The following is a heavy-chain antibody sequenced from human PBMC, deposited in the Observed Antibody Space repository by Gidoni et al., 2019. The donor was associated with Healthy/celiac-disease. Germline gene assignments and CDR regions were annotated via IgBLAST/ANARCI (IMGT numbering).Heavy chain of an antibody. J-gene: IGHJ6*02. CDR2: IIPIFGTA. V-gene: IGHV1-69*01. CDR3: ASVRGYSYGSAPFYYYYGMDV. Sequence: QVQLVQSGAEVKKPGSSVKVSCKASGGTFSSYAISWVRQAPGQGLEWMGGIIPIFGTANYAQKFQGRVTITADESTSTAYMELSSLRSEDTAVYYCASVRGYSYGSAPFYYYYGMDVWGQGTTVTVSS. CDR1: GGTFSSYA. D-gene: IGHD5-18*01.